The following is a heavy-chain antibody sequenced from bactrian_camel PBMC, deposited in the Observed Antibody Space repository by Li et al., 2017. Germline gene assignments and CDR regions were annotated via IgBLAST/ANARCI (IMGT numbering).Heavy chain of an antibody. CDR1: GKKYNNYC. CDR3: AADTACRVGCIANTSAARYNI. CDR2: LQTDGGSP. D-gene: IGHD4*01. Sequence: VQLVESGGGSVQVGGSLRVSCAASGKKYNNYCMGWFRQAPGKEREGIAALQTDGGSPYYRDSVKGRFTISQDNARNTLYLQMNSLKSEDTAMYFCAADTACRVGCIANTSAARYNIWGQGTQVTVS. V-gene: IGHV3S1*01. J-gene: IGHJ4*01.